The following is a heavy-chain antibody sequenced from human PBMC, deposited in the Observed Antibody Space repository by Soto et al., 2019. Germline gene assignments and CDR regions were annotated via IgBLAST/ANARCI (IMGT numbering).Heavy chain of an antibody. CDR3: ARVVAAAGTGPNFDY. CDR1: GGSISSSNW. Sequence: PSETLSLTCAVSGGSISSSNWWSWVRQPPGKGLEWIGEIYHSGSTNYNPSLKSRVTISVDKSKNQFSLKLSSVTAADTAVYYCARVVAAAGTGPNFDYWGQGTLVTVSS. CDR2: IYHSGST. V-gene: IGHV4-4*02. D-gene: IGHD6-13*01. J-gene: IGHJ4*02.